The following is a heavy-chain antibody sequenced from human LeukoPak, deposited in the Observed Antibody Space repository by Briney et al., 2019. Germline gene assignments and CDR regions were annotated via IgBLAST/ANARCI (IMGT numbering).Heavy chain of an antibody. V-gene: IGHV4-39*01. CDR3: ARQIWFGERLVTRGAFDI. J-gene: IGHJ3*02. D-gene: IGHD3-10*01. CDR2: IYYHENT. CDR1: GGSISSSSDY. Sequence: PSETLSLTCTVSGGSISSSSDYWGWIRQAPGKGLEWIGSIYYHENTYYNSSLKSRVTISVDTSKNQFSLKLSSVTAADTAVYYCARQIWFGERLVTRGAFDIWGQGTMVTVSS.